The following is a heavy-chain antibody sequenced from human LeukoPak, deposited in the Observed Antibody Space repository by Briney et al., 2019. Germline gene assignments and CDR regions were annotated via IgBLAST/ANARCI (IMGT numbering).Heavy chain of an antibody. Sequence: PGGSLRLSCAASGFTFSSYSMNWVRQAPGKGLEWVAVIWYDGSNKYYADSVKGRFTISRDNSKNTLYLQMNSLRAEDTAVYYCARDGFSSSWYPTYYYYYGMDVWGQGTTVTVSS. CDR2: IWYDGSNK. J-gene: IGHJ6*02. V-gene: IGHV3-33*08. CDR3: ARDGFSSSWYPTYYYYYGMDV. CDR1: GFTFSSYS. D-gene: IGHD6-13*01.